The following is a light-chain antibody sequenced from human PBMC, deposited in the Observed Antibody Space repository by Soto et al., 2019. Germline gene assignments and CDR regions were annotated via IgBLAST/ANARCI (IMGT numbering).Light chain of an antibody. CDR1: QSVSSN. Sequence: EIVMTQSPATLSVSPGERAPLSCRASQSVSSNLAWYQQKPGQAPRLLIYGASTRATGIPARFSGSGSGTEFTLTISSLQSEDYAVYYCHQYNNWPPWTFGQGTRLEIK. V-gene: IGKV3-15*01. CDR2: GAS. J-gene: IGKJ5*01. CDR3: HQYNNWPPWT.